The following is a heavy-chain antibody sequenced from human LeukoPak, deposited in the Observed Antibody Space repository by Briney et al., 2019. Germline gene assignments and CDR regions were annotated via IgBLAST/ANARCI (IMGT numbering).Heavy chain of an antibody. J-gene: IGHJ4*02. Sequence: ASVKVSCKASGYTFTAYYIHWVRQAPGQGLEWMGWIDTNTGATKYAQKFQGRVTITRDTSTGAAYMELSSLISGDTALYYCASEAFCAGGSCNVQRVASWGPGTLVTVSS. CDR2: IDTNTGAT. V-gene: IGHV1-2*02. CDR3: ASEAFCAGGSCNVQRVAS. CDR1: GYTFTAYY. D-gene: IGHD2-8*02.